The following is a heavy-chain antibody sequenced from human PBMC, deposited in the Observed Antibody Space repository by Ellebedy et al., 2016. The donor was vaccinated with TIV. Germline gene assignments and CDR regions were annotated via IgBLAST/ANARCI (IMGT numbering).Heavy chain of an antibody. D-gene: IGHD6-19*01. J-gene: IGHJ4*02. V-gene: IGHV5-10-1*01. Sequence: GESLKISCKGSGYSFTSYWIGWVRQMPGKGLEWMGRIDPSDSYTNYSPSFQGHVTISADKSISTAYLQWSSLKASDTAMYYCARHPYSSGWTSDYWGQGTLVTVSS. CDR3: ARHPYSSGWTSDY. CDR1: GYSFTSYW. CDR2: IDPSDSYT.